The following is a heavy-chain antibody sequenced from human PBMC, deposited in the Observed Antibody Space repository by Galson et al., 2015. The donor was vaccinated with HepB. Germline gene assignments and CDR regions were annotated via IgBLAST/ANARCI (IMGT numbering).Heavy chain of an antibody. V-gene: IGHV3-15*01. Sequence: SLRLSCAGSGFIFSNAWMSWVRQAPGKGLEWVGRIKSKIDGGASDYAAPVKGRFTISRDDSKNMLYLQMNSLKIEDTAMYYCITVPIDSDSRGVFDYWGQGTLVTVSS. J-gene: IGHJ4*02. D-gene: IGHD3-22*01. CDR1: GFIFSNAW. CDR2: IKSKIDGGAS. CDR3: ITVPIDSDSRGVFDY.